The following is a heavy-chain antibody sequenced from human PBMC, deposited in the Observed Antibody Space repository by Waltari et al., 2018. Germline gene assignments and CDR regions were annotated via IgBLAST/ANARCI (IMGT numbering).Heavy chain of an antibody. CDR2: IGGGSGST. V-gene: IGHV4-59*12. CDR1: GGSISGYY. D-gene: IGHD3-10*01. J-gene: IGHJ4*02. Sequence: QVQLQESGPGLVTPSETLSLTCAVSGGSISGYYWSWIRQPPGKGLEWIGYIGGGSGSTEYNPSLKSRVTISRDTPKNQFSLKLSSVTAADTAVYYCAREEFGDYWGQGVLVTVSS. CDR3: AREEFGDY.